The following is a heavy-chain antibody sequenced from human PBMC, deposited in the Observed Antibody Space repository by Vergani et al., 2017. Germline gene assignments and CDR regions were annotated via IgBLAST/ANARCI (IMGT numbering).Heavy chain of an antibody. Sequence: QVQLVESGGGVVQPGRSLRLSCAASGFTFSSYGMHWVRQAPGKGLEWVAVISYDGSNKYYADSVKGRFTISRDNSKNTLYLQMNSLRAEDTAVYYCAKDLFPSAAHGPPPGDHWGQGTLVTVSS. V-gene: IGHV3-30*18. D-gene: IGHD6-6*01. CDR2: ISYDGSNK. CDR1: GFTFSSYG. CDR3: AKDLFPSAAHGPPPGDH. J-gene: IGHJ4*02.